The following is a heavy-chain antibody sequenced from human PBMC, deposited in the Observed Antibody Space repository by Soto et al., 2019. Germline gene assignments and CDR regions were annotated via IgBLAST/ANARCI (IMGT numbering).Heavy chain of an antibody. CDR1: GFTVSSNY. Sequence: EVQLVESGGGLIQPGGSLRLSCAASGFTVSSNYMSWVRQAPGKGLEWVSVIYSGGSTYYADSVKGRFTISRDNSKNTLYLQMNSLRAEDTAVYYCARDVTDYDILTGYHYFYGMDVWGQGTTVTVSS. V-gene: IGHV3-53*01. J-gene: IGHJ6*02. D-gene: IGHD3-9*01. CDR3: ARDVTDYDILTGYHYFYGMDV. CDR2: IYSGGST.